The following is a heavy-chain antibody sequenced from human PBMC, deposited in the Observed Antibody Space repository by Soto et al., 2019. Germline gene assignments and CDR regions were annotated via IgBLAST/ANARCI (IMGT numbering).Heavy chain of an antibody. CDR1: GGSISNADHY. D-gene: IGHD3-3*01. Sequence: QVQLQESGPGLVKPSQTLSLTCTVSGGSISNADHYWNWIRQHPGKGLEWIGYIYYGGQTYFNPSLKRRVTMSVDTSQNQFSLRLSSVTAADTAIYYCARDTSLWSGYTPRGWFDPWGQGTLVTVSS. CDR3: ARDTSLWSGYTPRGWFDP. J-gene: IGHJ5*02. CDR2: IYYGGQT. V-gene: IGHV4-31*03.